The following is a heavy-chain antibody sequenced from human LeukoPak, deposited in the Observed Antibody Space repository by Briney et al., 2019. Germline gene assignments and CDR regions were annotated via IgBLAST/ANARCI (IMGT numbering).Heavy chain of an antibody. J-gene: IGHJ4*02. CDR2: IKSKRGGGTT. CDR1: GLKFSDAW. Sequence: GGSLRLSCAVSGLKFSDAWMSWVRQAPGKGLEWVGRIKSKRGGGTTEFAAPVNGRITISRDDSKNMVYLEMNSLKTEDTAVYYCTHESQFAWLFFFFDFWGQGTRVTVSS. V-gene: IGHV3-15*01. CDR3: THESQFAWLFFFFDF. D-gene: IGHD3-22*01.